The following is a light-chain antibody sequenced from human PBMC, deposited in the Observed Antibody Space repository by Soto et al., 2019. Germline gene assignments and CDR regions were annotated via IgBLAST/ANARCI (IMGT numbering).Light chain of an antibody. Sequence: EIVMTQSPSTLYVSLGDTATLSRRASQSVSSYLAWYQQKPGQAPRLLIHAASSRATGIPDRFSGSGSETDFTLTISRVEPEDFAVYYCQQYVTNRTFGQGTKVDI. V-gene: IGKV3-20*01. CDR3: QQYVTNRT. CDR2: AAS. J-gene: IGKJ1*01. CDR1: QSVSSY.